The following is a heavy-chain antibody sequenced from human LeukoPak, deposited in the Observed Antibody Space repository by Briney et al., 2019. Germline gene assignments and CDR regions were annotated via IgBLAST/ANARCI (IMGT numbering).Heavy chain of an antibody. J-gene: IGHJ1*01. D-gene: IGHD3-22*01. CDR3: AGHDSSGTYFQH. V-gene: IGHV4-59*01. CDR1: GGSISSYY. Sequence: TSETLSLTCTVSGGSISSYYWSWIRQPPGKGLEWIGYIYYSGSTNYNPSLKSRVTMSVDTSKNQFSLKLSSVTAADTAVYYCAGHDSSGTYFQHWGQGTLVTVSS. CDR2: IYYSGST.